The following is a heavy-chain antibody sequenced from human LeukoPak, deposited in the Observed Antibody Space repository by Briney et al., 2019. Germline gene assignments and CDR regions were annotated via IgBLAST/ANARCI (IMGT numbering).Heavy chain of an antibody. V-gene: IGHV4-34*01. CDR2: INHSGST. CDR3: ARCPHGHRFRARYCSSTSFSPWFDY. D-gene: IGHD2-2*01. J-gene: IGHJ4*02. Sequence: SETLSLTCAVYGGSFSGYYWSWIRQPPGKGLEWIGEINHSGSTNYNPSLKSRVTISVDTSKNQFSLKLSSVTAADTAVYYCARCPHGHRFRARYCSSTSFSPWFDYWGQGTLVTVSS. CDR1: GGSFSGYY.